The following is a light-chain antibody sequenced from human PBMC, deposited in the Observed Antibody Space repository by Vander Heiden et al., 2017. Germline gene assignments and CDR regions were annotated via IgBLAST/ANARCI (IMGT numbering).Light chain of an antibody. V-gene: IGKV3-20*01. CDR3: QQYGSSSYT. CDR2: GAS. Sequence: VLTQSPGTLSLSPGERATLSCRASQSVSSSYLAWYQQKPGQAPRLLIYGASSRATGIPDRFSGSGSGTDFTLTISRLEPEDFAVYYCQQYGSSSYTFGQGTKLEIK. J-gene: IGKJ2*01. CDR1: QSVSSSY.